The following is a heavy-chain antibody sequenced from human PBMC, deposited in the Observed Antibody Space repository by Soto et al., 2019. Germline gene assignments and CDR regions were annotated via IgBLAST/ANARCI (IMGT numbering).Heavy chain of an antibody. J-gene: IGHJ4*02. CDR2: IIRIFHTA. V-gene: IGHV1-69*01. D-gene: IGHD5-12*01. Sequence: QVQLVQSGAEVKKPGSSVKVSCKASGGTFSSYAFSWVRQAPGLGLEWMGGIIRIFHTATYAQKFQGRVTITADESTSTAYMELISLTSDDTAXXYCVHRRDGYNSAFFDYWGQGTLVTVSS. CDR1: GGTFSSYA. CDR3: VHRRDGYNSAFFDY.